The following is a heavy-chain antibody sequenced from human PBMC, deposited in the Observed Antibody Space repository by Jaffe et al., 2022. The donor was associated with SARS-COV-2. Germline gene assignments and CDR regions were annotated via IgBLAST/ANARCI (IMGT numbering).Heavy chain of an antibody. D-gene: IGHD3-3*02. CDR2: VYYNGNT. J-gene: IGHJ6*02. V-gene: IGHV4-59*01. Sequence: QVQLQESGPGLVKPSETLSLDCTVSGGSISTYYWSWIRQPPGEGLEWIGHVYYNGNTNYNPSLKSRVTISVDTSKNQFSLTLTSVTAADTAVYYCARAPKNSHLWSSSILAPLSYGMDVWGQGTTVTVSS. CDR3: ARAPKNSHLWSSSILAPLSYGMDV. CDR1: GGSISTYY.